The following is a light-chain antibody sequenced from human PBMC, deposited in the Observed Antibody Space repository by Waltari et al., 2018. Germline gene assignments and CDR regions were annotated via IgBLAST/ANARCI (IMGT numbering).Light chain of an antibody. CDR1: QSIRCH. J-gene: IGKJ4*01. CDR2: DAS. Sequence: IMFTQSPATLSLSPGERATLSCWASQSIRCHIAWYQHKPGQAPMLLVYDASNRATGIPARFSGSGSWTDFTLTIGSLEPVDFAVYYCQHGHTWPLSFGGGTKVEI. CDR3: QHGHTWPLS. V-gene: IGKV3-11*01.